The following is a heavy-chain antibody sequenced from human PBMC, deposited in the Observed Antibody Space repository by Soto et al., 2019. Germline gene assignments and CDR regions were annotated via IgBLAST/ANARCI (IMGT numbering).Heavy chain of an antibody. D-gene: IGHD3-3*02. V-gene: IGHV3-53*01. CDR3: ARVLAMATGGMDV. CDR1: GFTVSSNY. J-gene: IGHJ6*02. Sequence: GGSLRLSCAASGFTVSSNYMSWVRQAPGKGLEWVSVIYSGGSTYYAHSVKCRFTISRDNSKNTLYLNMNSLRAEDTAVYYCARVLAMATGGMDVWGQGTTVTVSS. CDR2: IYSGGST.